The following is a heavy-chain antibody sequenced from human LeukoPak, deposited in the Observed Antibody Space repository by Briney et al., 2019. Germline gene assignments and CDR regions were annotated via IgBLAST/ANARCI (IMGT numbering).Heavy chain of an antibody. D-gene: IGHD3-10*01. CDR1: GGSISSSSYY. V-gene: IGHV4-39*02. J-gene: IGHJ5*02. CDR3: ARDGLYYYGSGTKLLNGRGYNWFDP. Sequence: KPSETLSLTCTVSGGSISSSSYYWDWIRQPPGKGLEWIGSIYYSGSTYYNPSLKSRVSISVDTSKNQFSLKLSSVTAADTAVYYCARDGLYYYGSGTKLLNGRGYNWFDPWGQGTLVTVSS. CDR2: IYYSGST.